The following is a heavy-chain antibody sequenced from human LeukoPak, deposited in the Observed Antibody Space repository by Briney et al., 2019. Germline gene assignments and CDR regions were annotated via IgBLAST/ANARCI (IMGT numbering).Heavy chain of an antibody. CDR3: ARDSSGYCSSTSCYNDGWFDP. Sequence: ASVKVSCKASGYTFTSYGISWVRQAPGQGLEWMGWISAYNGNTNYAQKLQGRVTMTTDTSTSTAYMELRSLRSDDTAVYYCARDSSGYCSSTSCYNDGWFDPWGPGTLVTVSS. J-gene: IGHJ5*02. V-gene: IGHV1-18*01. CDR1: GYTFTSYG. D-gene: IGHD2-2*02. CDR2: ISAYNGNT.